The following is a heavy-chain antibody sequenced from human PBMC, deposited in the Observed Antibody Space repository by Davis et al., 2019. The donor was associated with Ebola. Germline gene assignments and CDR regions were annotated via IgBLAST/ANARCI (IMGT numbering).Heavy chain of an antibody. V-gene: IGHV3-23*01. J-gene: IGHJ4*02. D-gene: IGHD3-10*01. CDR3: AKVATMVRGVTMFDY. CDR2: IGASGRST. CDR1: GFTFSSYA. Sequence: GGSLRLSCAASGFTFSSYAMGWVRQAPGKELEWVSGIGASGRSTAYADAVKGRFSISRDTFRNTLYLQMNSLRVDDTAVYYCAKVATMVRGVTMFDYWGQGTLVTVSS.